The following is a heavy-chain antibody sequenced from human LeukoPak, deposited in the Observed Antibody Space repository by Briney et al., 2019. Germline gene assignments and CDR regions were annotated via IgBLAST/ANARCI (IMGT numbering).Heavy chain of an antibody. CDR1: GGSFSGYY. D-gene: IGHD3-3*01. V-gene: IGHV4-34*01. J-gene: IGHJ3*02. CDR2: VNHSGST. CDR3: ARGSPYDFWSGYWSFDI. Sequence: PSETLSLTCVVSGGSFSGYYWSWIRQPPGKGLEWIGEVNHSGSTSYNPSLKSRVTISVDTSKNQFSLKLSSVTAADTAVYYCARGSPYDFWSGYWSFDIWGQGTMVTVSS.